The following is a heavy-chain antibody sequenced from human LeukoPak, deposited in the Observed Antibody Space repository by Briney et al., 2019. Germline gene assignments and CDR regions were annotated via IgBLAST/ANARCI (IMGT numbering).Heavy chain of an antibody. V-gene: IGHV1-18*01. D-gene: IGHD3-3*01. Sequence: ASVKVSCKASGYTFTSYGISWVRQAPGQGLEWMGWISGYNGNINYVQKLQGRVTMTTDTSTSTVYLELRSLSSDDTAVYYCARDSVRFLEWFSFDYWGQGTLVTVSS. CDR2: ISGYNGNI. J-gene: IGHJ4*02. CDR3: ARDSVRFLEWFSFDY. CDR1: GYTFTSYG.